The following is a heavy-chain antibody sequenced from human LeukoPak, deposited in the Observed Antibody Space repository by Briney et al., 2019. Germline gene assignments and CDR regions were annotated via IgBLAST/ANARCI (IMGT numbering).Heavy chain of an antibody. CDR3: ANLNWGDAFDI. V-gene: IGHV3-30*19. CDR2: ISYDGSNK. CDR1: GLTFSSYG. J-gene: IGHJ3*02. Sequence: GGSLRLSCAASGLTFSSYGMHWIRQAPGKGLEWVAVISYDGSNKYYADSVKGRFTISRDNSKNTLYLQMNSLRSEDTAVYYCANLNWGDAFDIWGQGTMVTVSS. D-gene: IGHD7-27*01.